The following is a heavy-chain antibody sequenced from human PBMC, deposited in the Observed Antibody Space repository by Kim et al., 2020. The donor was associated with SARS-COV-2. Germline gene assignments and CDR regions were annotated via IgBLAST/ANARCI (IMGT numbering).Heavy chain of an antibody. D-gene: IGHD3-10*01. Sequence: ADSVKGRFNISRDNSKNTLYLQMNSLRAENTAVYYCAKSLTYYYGSGTDYWGQGTLVTVSS. CDR3: AKSLTYYYGSGTDY. V-gene: IGHV3-23*01. J-gene: IGHJ4*02.